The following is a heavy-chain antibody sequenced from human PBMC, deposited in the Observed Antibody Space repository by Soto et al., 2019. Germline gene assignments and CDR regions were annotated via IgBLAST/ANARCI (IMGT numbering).Heavy chain of an antibody. D-gene: IGHD3-9*01. CDR2: ISEDGSSQ. CDR1: GFTFANYP. CDR3: ARGSNAKYYDI. J-gene: IGHJ4*02. V-gene: IGHV3-30-3*01. Sequence: QVQLLQSGGGAIQHGTSLTLSCTATGFTFANYPMHWVRHGPDKGLEWLALISEDGSSQYFADSVKGRFTVTRDNSKNTLYLHLNGLRREDAAVYHCARGSNAKYYDIWGQGSLVSV.